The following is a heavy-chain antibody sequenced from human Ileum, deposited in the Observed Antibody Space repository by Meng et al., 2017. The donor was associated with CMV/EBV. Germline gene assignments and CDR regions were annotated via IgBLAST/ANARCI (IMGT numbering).Heavy chain of an antibody. CDR2: IKEDGSEE. D-gene: IGHD6-13*01. V-gene: IGHV3-7*01. Sequence: GESLKISCAASGFTFSSHWMTWVRQAPGKGLEWVANIKEDGSEEYYLDSVKGRFTISRDNAKNSLYLQMNSLTAEDTAVYYCARDRTAAGTGIGYWGQGTLVTVSS. CDR3: ARDRTAAGTGIGY. J-gene: IGHJ4*02. CDR1: GFTFSSHW.